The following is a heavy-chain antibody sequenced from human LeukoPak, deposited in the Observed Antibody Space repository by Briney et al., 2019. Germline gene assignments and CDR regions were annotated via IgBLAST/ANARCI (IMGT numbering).Heavy chain of an antibody. D-gene: IGHD3-22*01. CDR3: ARGVHYYDSSGYYPL. Sequence: SEPLSLTCAVYGGSFSGYYWSWIRQPPGKGLEWIGEINHSGSTNYNPSLKSRVTISVDTSKNQFSLKLSSVTAADTAVYYCARGVHYYDSSGYYPLWGQGTLVTVSS. J-gene: IGHJ4*02. CDR2: INHSGST. V-gene: IGHV4-34*01. CDR1: GGSFSGYY.